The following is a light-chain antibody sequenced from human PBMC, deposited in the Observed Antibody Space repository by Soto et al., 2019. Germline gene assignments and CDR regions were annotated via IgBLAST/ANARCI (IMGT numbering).Light chain of an antibody. J-gene: IGLJ1*01. Sequence: QSAMTQPPSASGSPGQSVTISCTGTSSDVGGYNYVSWYQQHPGKAPKLMMYEVSKRPSGVPDRFSGSKSGNTASLTVSGLQAEDEADYYCSSYAGGKSPLDVFGTGTKVTVL. V-gene: IGLV2-8*01. CDR3: SSYAGGKSPLDV. CDR2: EVS. CDR1: SSDVGGYNY.